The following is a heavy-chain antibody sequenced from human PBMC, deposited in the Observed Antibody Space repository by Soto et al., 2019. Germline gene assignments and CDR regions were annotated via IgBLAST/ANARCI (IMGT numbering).Heavy chain of an antibody. Sequence: EVQLLESGGGLVQPGGSLRLSCAASGFSFSSYAMSWARQAPGTGLEWVSVISNSGGTTFYADSVKGRFTISRDNFKNTVFLQMSSLRAEDTAVYYCAKYVAVAGTALYGMDVWGQGTTVTVSS. D-gene: IGHD6-19*01. CDR3: AKYVAVAGTALYGMDV. V-gene: IGHV3-23*01. CDR1: GFSFSSYA. CDR2: ISNSGGTT. J-gene: IGHJ6*02.